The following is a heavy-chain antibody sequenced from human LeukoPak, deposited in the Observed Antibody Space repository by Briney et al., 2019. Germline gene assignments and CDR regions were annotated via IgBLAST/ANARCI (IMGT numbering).Heavy chain of an antibody. V-gene: IGHV3-21*01. D-gene: IGHD4-17*01. CDR2: ISSSSSYI. Sequence: PGGSLRLSCAASGFTFSSYSMNWVRQAPGKGLEWVSSISSSSSYIYYADSAKGRFTISRVNAKNSLYLQMNSLRAEDTAVYYCARDSGDYGDYGDYYYYYMDVWGKGTTVTVSS. J-gene: IGHJ6*03. CDR3: ARDSGDYGDYGDYYYYYMDV. CDR1: GFTFSSYS.